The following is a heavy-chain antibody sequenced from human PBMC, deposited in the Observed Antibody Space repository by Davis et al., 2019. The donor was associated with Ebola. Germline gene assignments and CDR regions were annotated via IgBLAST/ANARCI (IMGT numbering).Heavy chain of an antibody. Sequence: GESLKISCAASGFTFSSYAMSWVRQAPGKGLEWVSYISSSGSTIYYADSVKGRFTISRDNYKNTLYLQMNSLRADDTALYYCAKGGARYFYHYYGMDVWGQGTTVTVSS. CDR3: AKGGARYFYHYYGMDV. CDR1: GFTFSSYA. D-gene: IGHD2/OR15-2a*01. CDR2: ISSSGSTI. V-gene: IGHV3-23*01. J-gene: IGHJ6*02.